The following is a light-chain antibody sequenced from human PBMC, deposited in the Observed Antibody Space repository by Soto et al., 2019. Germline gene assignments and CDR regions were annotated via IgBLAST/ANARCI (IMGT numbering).Light chain of an antibody. J-gene: IGLJ3*02. CDR1: SSDVGGYNY. Sequence: QLVLTQPRSVSGSPGQSVTISCTGTSSDVGGYNYVSWYQQHPGKAPKLMIYDVSKRPSGVPDRFSGSKSGKTASLIISGLQAEDEADYYCCSYAGSSWVFGGGTKVTVL. V-gene: IGLV2-11*01. CDR3: CSYAGSSWV. CDR2: DVS.